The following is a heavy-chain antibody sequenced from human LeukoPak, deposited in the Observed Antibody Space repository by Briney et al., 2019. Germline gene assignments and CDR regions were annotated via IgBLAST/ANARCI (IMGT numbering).Heavy chain of an antibody. CDR3: ARPIRSRDNNWFDP. CDR1: GGSFSSTSYY. CDR2: IYHTGCT. J-gene: IGHJ5*02. V-gene: IGHV4-39*01. D-gene: IGHD3-10*01. Sequence: SETLSLTCTVSGGSFSSTSYYWGWIRQPPGKGLEWIANIYHTGCTYYNPSLKSRVTISVDTSANQFSLKLNSVTAADTAVYYCARPIRSRDNNWFDPWGQGTLVIVSS.